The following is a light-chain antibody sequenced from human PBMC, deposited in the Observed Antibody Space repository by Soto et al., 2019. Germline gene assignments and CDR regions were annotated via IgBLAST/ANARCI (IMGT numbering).Light chain of an antibody. CDR3: SSYTSSSTYV. CDR2: DVS. J-gene: IGLJ1*01. V-gene: IGLV2-14*01. Sequence: QSALTQPASVSGSPGQSITISCTGTSSDVGAYNFVSWYQQHPGKAPKLMIYDVSHRPSGVSSRFSGSKSGNTASLTIYGLQAEDEADYYCSSYTSSSTYVFGTGTKLTVL. CDR1: SSDVGAYNF.